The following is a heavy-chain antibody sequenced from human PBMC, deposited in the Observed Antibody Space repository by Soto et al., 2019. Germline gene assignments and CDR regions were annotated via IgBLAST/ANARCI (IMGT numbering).Heavy chain of an antibody. CDR3: ARRVGPDRFGVAVAGTTGQYDY. CDR1: GGSFSGYY. J-gene: IGHJ4*02. V-gene: IGHV4-34*01. CDR2: INHSGST. D-gene: IGHD6-19*01. Sequence: SETLSLTCAVYGGSFSGYYWSWIRQPPGKGLEWIGEINHSGSTNYNPSLKSRFTISVDTSKNQFSLKLSSVTAADTAVYYCARRVGPDRFGVAVAGTTGQYDYWGQGTLVTVSS.